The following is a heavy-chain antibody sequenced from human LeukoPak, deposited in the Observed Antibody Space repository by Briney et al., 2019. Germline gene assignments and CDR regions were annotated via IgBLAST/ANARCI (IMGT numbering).Heavy chain of an antibody. CDR3: ARGPAARYFDY. CDR1: GGTFSSYA. V-gene: IGHV1-69*13. Sequence: SVKVSCKASGGTFSSYAFSWVRQAPGQGLEWMGGIIPIFGTANYVQKFQGRVTITADESTSTAYMELSSLRSEDTAVYYCARGPAARYFDYWGQGTLVTVSS. J-gene: IGHJ4*02. D-gene: IGHD2-2*01. CDR2: IIPIFGTA.